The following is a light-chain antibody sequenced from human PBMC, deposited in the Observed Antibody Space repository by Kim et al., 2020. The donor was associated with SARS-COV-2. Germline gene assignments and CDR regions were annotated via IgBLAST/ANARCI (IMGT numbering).Light chain of an antibody. J-gene: IGKJ1*01. V-gene: IGKV3-20*01. CDR3: HLYVDSPWT. CDR2: DTS. CDR1: PDFYRTY. Sequence: SPRPSPTLSRRARPDFYRTYFALYQPTPRHAPRLLIYDTSSRSTCIPDRFTVSVSRADFTLTISRLEPEDFAVYYCHLYVDSPWTFGQGTKVDIK.